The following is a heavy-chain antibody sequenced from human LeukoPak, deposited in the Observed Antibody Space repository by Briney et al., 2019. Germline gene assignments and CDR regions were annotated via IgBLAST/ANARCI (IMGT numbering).Heavy chain of an antibody. V-gene: IGHV3-48*04. D-gene: IGHD1-26*01. CDR3: PRGSEWDLLGSCDY. Sequence: GGSLRLSCAVSGFTFCRLNMNWVRHAPGKGLEGVTYIRGSGNTNYYEDSVRVRFPISRDNAKNSLYLQMNNLRADDTAVYYCPRGSEWDLLGSCDYWGQGTLVTVSS. J-gene: IGHJ4*02. CDR1: GFTFCRLN. CDR2: IRGSGNTN.